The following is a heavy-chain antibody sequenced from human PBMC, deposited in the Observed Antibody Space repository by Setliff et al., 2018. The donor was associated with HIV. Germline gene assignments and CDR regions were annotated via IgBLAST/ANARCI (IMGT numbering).Heavy chain of an antibody. J-gene: IGHJ6*03. CDR1: GGTFSSYA. V-gene: IGHV1-69*13. CDR3: VVGGSSWYADYHYYYMDI. D-gene: IGHD6-13*01. Sequence: SVKVSCKASGGTFSSYAINWVRQAPGQGLEWMGGIIAIFGTGKYAQKFQGRVTITADESTSTVYMELSSLRFEDTAVYYCVVGGSSWYADYHYYYMDIWGTGTTVTVSS. CDR2: IIAIFGTG.